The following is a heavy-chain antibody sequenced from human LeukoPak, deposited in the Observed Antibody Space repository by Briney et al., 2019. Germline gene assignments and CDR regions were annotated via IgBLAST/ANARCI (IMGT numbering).Heavy chain of an antibody. CDR3: ARGRRWWELHEAFDI. CDR2: MNPNSGNT. V-gene: IGHV1-8*03. D-gene: IGHD1-26*01. J-gene: IGHJ3*02. Sequence: ASVKVSCKASGYTFTSYDINWVRQATGQGLEGMGWMNPNSGNTGYAQKFQGRVTITRNTSISTAYMELSSLRSEDTAVYYCARGRRWWELHEAFDIWGQGTMVTVSS. CDR1: GYTFTSYD.